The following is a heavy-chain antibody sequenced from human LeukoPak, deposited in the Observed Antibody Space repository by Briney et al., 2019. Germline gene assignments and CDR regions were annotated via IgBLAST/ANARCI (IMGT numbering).Heavy chain of an antibody. D-gene: IGHD5-24*01. CDR3: AKEREMNWFDP. J-gene: IGHJ5*02. CDR1: GGSIISSSYY. Sequence: SETLSLTCTVSGGSIISSSYYWGWIRQPPGKGLEWIGSIYYSGSTYYSPSLKSRVTISVDTSKNQFSLKLSSVTAAGTAVYYCAKEREMNWFDPWGQGTLVTVSS. V-gene: IGHV4-39*07. CDR2: IYYSGST.